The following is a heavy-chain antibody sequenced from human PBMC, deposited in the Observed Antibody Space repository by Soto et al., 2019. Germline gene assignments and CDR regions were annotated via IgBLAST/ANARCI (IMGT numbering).Heavy chain of an antibody. Sequence: PSETLSLTYTVSGGSISSYYWSWIRQPPGKGLEWIGSIYYSGSTYYNPSLKSRVTISVDTSKNQFSLKLSSVTAADTAVYYCARQLGGAARLYPYYFDYWGQGTLVTVSS. D-gene: IGHD6-6*01. CDR2: IYYSGST. V-gene: IGHV4-59*05. CDR1: GGSISSYY. J-gene: IGHJ4*02. CDR3: ARQLGGAARLYPYYFDY.